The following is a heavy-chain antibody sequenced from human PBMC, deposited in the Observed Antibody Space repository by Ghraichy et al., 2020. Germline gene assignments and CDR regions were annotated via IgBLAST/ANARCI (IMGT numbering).Heavy chain of an antibody. J-gene: IGHJ4*02. Sequence: SQTLSLTCAISGDSVSSNSAIWNWIRQSPSRGLEWLGRTYYRSKWYNDYALSVKSRITINPDTSKNQFSLQLSSVTPEDTAVYFCVSTRPDGAYWGQGTLVTVSS. CDR3: VSTRPDGAY. D-gene: IGHD1-14*01. CDR1: GDSVSSNSAI. CDR2: TYYRSKWYN. V-gene: IGHV6-1*01.